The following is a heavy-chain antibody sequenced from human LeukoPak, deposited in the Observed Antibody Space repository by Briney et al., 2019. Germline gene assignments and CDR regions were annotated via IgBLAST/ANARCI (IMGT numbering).Heavy chain of an antibody. CDR1: GFTFSSYA. CDR3: ARDLPMGYYFDY. V-gene: IGHV3-7*01. Sequence: TGGSLRLSCAASGFTFSSYAMSWVRQAPGKGLEWVANIKQDGSEKYYVDSVKGRFTISRDNAKNSLYLQMNSLRAEDTAVYYCARDLPMGYYFDYWGQGTLVTVSS. J-gene: IGHJ4*02. CDR2: IKQDGSEK. D-gene: IGHD3-10*01.